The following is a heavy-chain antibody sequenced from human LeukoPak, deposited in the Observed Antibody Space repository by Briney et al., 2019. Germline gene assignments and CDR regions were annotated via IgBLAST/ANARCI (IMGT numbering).Heavy chain of an antibody. J-gene: IGHJ4*02. CDR3: ARAFSSGWYPYSIGGLWFDY. CDR2: IYYTGST. V-gene: IGHV4-59*01. D-gene: IGHD6-19*01. Sequence: PSETLSLTCTGSGGSISSYYWSWIRQPPGKGLEWIGYIYYTGSTNYNPSLKSRVTISVDTSKNQFSLKLSSVTAADTAVYYCARAFSSGWYPYSIGGLWFDYWGQGTLVTVSS. CDR1: GGSISSYY.